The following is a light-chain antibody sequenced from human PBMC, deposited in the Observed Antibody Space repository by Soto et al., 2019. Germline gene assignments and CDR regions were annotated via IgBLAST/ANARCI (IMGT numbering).Light chain of an antibody. CDR2: YAS. CDR3: QQRSNWPPIT. V-gene: IGKV3-11*01. CDR1: QSVNSY. Sequence: EIVLTQFPASLSLSPGERASLSCRASQSVNSYLAWYQQKPGQAPRLLVYYASNRATGIPARFSGSGSGTDFTLTISSLEPEDFAVYYCQQRSNWPPITFGQGTRLEI. J-gene: IGKJ5*01.